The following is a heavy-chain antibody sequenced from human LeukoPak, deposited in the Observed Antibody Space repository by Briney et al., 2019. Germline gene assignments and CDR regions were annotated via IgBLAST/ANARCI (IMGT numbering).Heavy chain of an antibody. CDR2: ISYDGNNK. J-gene: IGHJ1*01. CDR1: GFTFSSYA. CDR3: AKDGWEFLVMAEYLQH. D-gene: IGHD1-26*01. V-gene: IGHV3-30*18. Sequence: GGSLRLSCAASGFTFSSYAMSWVRQAPAKGLEWVAVISYDGNNKHYADSVKGRFTVSRDNSKNTLYLHLNSLRTEDTAVYYCAKDGWEFLVMAEYLQHWGQGTLVTVSS.